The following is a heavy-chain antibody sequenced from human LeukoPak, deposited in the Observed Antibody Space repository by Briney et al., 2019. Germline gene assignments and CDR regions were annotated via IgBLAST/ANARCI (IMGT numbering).Heavy chain of an antibody. Sequence: QPGGSLRLSCAASGFTFSSYWMSWVRQAPGKGLEWVANIKQDGSEKYYVDSVKGRFTISRDNAKNSLYLQMSSLRAEDTAVYYCARDGVMGIAAAVGIFYYYYYYMDVWGKGTTVTVSS. CDR2: IKQDGSEK. CDR3: ARDGVMGIAAAVGIFYYYYYYMDV. CDR1: GFTFSSYW. D-gene: IGHD6-13*01. J-gene: IGHJ6*03. V-gene: IGHV3-7*01.